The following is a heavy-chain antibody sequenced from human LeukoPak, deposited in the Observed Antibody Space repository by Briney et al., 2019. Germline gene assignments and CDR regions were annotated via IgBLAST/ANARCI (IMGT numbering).Heavy chain of an antibody. D-gene: IGHD5-12*01. CDR2: ISSSGSTI. CDR1: GFTFSDYY. CDR3: AGGYSGSKGYFDY. Sequence: GGSLRLSCAASGFTFSDYYMSWIRQAPGKGLEWVSYISSSGSTIYYADSVKGRFTISRDNPKNLLYLQMNSLRAEDTAVYYCAGGYSGSKGYFDYWGQGTLVTVSS. J-gene: IGHJ4*02. V-gene: IGHV3-11*01.